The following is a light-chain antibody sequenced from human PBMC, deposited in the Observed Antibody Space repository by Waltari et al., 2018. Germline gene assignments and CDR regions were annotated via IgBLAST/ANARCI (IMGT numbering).Light chain of an antibody. Sequence: EIVMTQSPATLSVSPGERATVSCRASQDFNSNLAWYQQKHGQAPRLLIYGASTMATGTSARFSGSASGTEFTLTISSLQSEDFAIYDCQQYDKWPYTFGQGTKLEIK. CDR2: GAS. CDR3: QQYDKWPYT. CDR1: QDFNSN. V-gene: IGKV3-15*01. J-gene: IGKJ2*01.